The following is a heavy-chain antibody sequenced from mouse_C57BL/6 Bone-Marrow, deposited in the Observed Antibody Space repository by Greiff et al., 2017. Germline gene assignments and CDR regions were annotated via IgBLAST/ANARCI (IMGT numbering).Heavy chain of an antibody. CDR2: INPDSSTI. D-gene: IGHD1-1*01. V-gene: IGHV4-1*01. CDR3: ARRPLDGSSFYWYFDV. J-gene: IGHJ1*03. CDR1: GIDFSRYW. Sequence: EVKLLESGGGLVQPGGSLKLSCAASGIDFSRYWMSWVRRAPGKGLEWIGEINPDSSTINYAPSLKDKFIIARDNAKNTLYLQMSKVRSEDTALYYFARRPLDGSSFYWYFDVWGTGTTVTVSS.